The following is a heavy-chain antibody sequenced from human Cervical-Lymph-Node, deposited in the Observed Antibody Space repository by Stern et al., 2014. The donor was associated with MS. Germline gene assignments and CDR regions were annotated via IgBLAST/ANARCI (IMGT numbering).Heavy chain of an antibody. J-gene: IGHJ4*02. CDR1: GGSLSTYT. D-gene: IGHD2-2*01. V-gene: IGHV1-69*09. Sequence: VQLVESGAELKKPGSSVKVSCKASGGSLSTYTITWVRRAPGQGLEWMGRIIPALNVANYAQKFQGRLTITADKSTSTAYMEMSSLRSDDTAVYYCAGPAPLDWGQGTLVTVSS. CDR3: AGPAPLD. CDR2: IIPALNVA.